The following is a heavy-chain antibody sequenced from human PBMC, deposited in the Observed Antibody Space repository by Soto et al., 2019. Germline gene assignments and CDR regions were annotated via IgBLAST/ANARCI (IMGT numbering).Heavy chain of an antibody. D-gene: IGHD6-19*01. CDR2: IYWDDDK. Sequence: QITLKESGPTLVKPTQTLTLTCTFSGFSLSSTRMAVGWIRQPPGKALGWLALIYWDDDKRYSPFLKSRLTITKNTXXNQLVLTMSNMDPVDTARYYCAHIVVAGLGYYFDYWGQGTLVTVSS. CDR3: AHIVVAGLGYYFDY. J-gene: IGHJ4*02. V-gene: IGHV2-5*02. CDR1: GFSLSSTRMA.